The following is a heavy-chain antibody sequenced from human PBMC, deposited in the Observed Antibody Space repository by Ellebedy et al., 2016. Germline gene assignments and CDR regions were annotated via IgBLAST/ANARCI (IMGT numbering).Heavy chain of an antibody. CDR3: ARDRSRLFSAGEDY. Sequence: GGSLRLXCIASNFAFSTYYMSWVRQAPGKGLEWVANVKQDGSEKFYADSVKGRFTISRDNAKNSVYLQMNSLSAEDTAVYFCARDRSRLFSAGEDYWGQGALVIVSS. J-gene: IGHJ4*02. D-gene: IGHD3-16*01. CDR1: NFAFSTYY. CDR2: VKQDGSEK. V-gene: IGHV3-7*03.